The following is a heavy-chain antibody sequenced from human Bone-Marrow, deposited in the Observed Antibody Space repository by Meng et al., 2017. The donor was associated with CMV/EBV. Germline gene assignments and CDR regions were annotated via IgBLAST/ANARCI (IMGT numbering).Heavy chain of an antibody. CDR2: ISWNSGSI. CDR1: GSTFDDCA. Sequence: SLKISCAASGSTFDDCAMHWVRQAPGKGLEWVSGISWNSGSIGYADSVKGRFTISRDNAKNSLYLQMNSLRAEDTAVYYCAKGFDFWSGYYDGYWGQGTLVTVSS. CDR3: AKGFDFWSGYYDGY. D-gene: IGHD3-3*01. V-gene: IGHV3-9*01. J-gene: IGHJ4*02.